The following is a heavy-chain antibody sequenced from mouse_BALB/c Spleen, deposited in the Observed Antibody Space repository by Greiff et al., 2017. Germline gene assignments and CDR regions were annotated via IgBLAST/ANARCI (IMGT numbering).Heavy chain of an antibody. CDR3: TRDPYGNYYFDY. V-gene: IGHV1-5*01. Sequence: VQLQQSGTVLARPGASVKMSCKAFGYSFTSYWMHWVKQRPGQGLEWIGAIYPGNSDTSYNQKFKGKAKLTAVTSASTAYMELSSLTNEDSAVDYCTRDPYGNYYFDYGGQGTTRTVSS. CDR2: IYPGNSDT. J-gene: IGHJ2*01. D-gene: IGHD2-1*01. CDR1: GYSFTSYW.